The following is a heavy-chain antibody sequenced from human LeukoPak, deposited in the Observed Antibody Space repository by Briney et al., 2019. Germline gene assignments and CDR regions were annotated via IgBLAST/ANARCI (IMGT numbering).Heavy chain of an antibody. Sequence: GGSLRLSCAASGFTFSSYSMNWVRQAPGKGLEWVSSISSSSYIYYADSVKGRFTISRDNAKNSLNLQMNSLRAEDTAVYYCARDLYGSAGFDYWGQGTLVTVSS. J-gene: IGHJ4*02. D-gene: IGHD3-10*01. CDR3: ARDLYGSAGFDY. V-gene: IGHV3-21*01. CDR2: ISSSSYI. CDR1: GFTFSSYS.